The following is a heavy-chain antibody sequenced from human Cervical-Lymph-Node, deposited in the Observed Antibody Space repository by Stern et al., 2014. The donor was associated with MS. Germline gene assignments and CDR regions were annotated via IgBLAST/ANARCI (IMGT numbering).Heavy chain of an antibody. J-gene: IGHJ6*02. CDR2: IDPNSGGT. CDR1: GYSFTAYY. Sequence: DQLVESGAEVKKPGASVKVSCKASGYSFTAYYMHWVRQAPGQWLEWMGWIDPNSGGTKSAQNFQGRVTMTRDTSISTFYMELSGLTSDDTAVFYCARERHSMDVWGQGTTVTVSS. CDR3: ARERHSMDV. V-gene: IGHV1-2*02.